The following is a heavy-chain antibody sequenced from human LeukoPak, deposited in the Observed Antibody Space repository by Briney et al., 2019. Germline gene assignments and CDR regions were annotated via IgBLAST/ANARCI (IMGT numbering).Heavy chain of an antibody. CDR1: GYSFTSYW. CDR3: TRSVVPAAIRRNWFDP. D-gene: IGHD2-2*02. J-gene: IGHJ5*02. CDR2: IYPGDSDT. V-gene: IGHV5-51*01. Sequence: GESLKISCKGSGYSFTSYWIGWVRQTPGKGLEWMGIIYPGDSDTRYSPSFQGQVTISADKSISTAYLQWSSLKASDTAMYYCTRSVVPAAIRRNWFDPWGQGTLVTVSS.